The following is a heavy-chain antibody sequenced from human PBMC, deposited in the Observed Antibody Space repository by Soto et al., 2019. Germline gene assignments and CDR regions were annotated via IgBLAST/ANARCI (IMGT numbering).Heavy chain of an antibody. V-gene: IGHV3-30*18. J-gene: IGHJ4*02. Sequence: GGSLRLSCASSGFTFSSYGMHLVRQAPGKGLEWVAVISYDGSNKYYADSVKGRFTISRDNSKNTLYLQMNSLRAEDTAVYYCAKSSYYDILTGRSGYFDYWGQGTLVTVSS. D-gene: IGHD3-9*01. CDR3: AKSSYYDILTGRSGYFDY. CDR2: ISYDGSNK. CDR1: GFTFSSYG.